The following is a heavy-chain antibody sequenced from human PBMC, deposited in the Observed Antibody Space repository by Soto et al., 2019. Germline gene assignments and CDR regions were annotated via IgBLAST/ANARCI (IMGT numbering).Heavy chain of an antibody. J-gene: IGHJ4*02. CDR3: ASATIIAVAGKET. D-gene: IGHD6-19*01. V-gene: IGHV1-18*01. CDR1: GDTVTKYG. CDR2: ISFYNGHT. Sequence: QVQLVQAGGEVKKPGASVKVSCKASGDTVTKYGISWVRQAPGQGLEWLGWISFYNGHTNYALTFQDRITFTTDTATSTSSMEFRSLTSDDTAVYYCASATIIAVAGKETWGQGTLVTVSS.